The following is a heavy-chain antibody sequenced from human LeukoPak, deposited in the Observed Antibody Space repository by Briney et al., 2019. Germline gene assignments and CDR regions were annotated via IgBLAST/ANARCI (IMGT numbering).Heavy chain of an antibody. D-gene: IGHD6-19*01. CDR2: IRYDGSNK. V-gene: IGHV3-30*02. J-gene: IGHJ4*02. CDR1: GFTFSSYG. Sequence: GGSLRLSCAASGFTFSSYGMHWVRQAPGKGLEWVAFIRYDGSNKYYADSVKGRFTISRDNSKNTLYLQMNSLRAEDTAVYYCAKASGWLRAGLGYWGQGTLVTVSS. CDR3: AKASGWLRAGLGY.